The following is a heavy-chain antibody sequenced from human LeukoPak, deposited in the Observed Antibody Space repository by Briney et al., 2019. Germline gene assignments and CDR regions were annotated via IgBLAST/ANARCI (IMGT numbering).Heavy chain of an antibody. Sequence: ASVKVSCKASGYTFTSYGISWVRQAPGQGLEWMGWISAYNGNTNYAQKLQGRVTMTTDTSTSTAYMELRSLRSDDTAVYYCARDRVVVAANVYYGMDVWGQGTTVTVSS. D-gene: IGHD2-15*01. CDR1: GYTFTSYG. CDR3: ARDRVVVAANVYYGMDV. CDR2: ISAYNGNT. V-gene: IGHV1-18*01. J-gene: IGHJ6*02.